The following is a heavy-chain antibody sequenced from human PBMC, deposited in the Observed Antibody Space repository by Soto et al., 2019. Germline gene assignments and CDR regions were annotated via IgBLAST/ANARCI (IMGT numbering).Heavy chain of an antibody. CDR3: ARDPSIVATPLDC. J-gene: IGHJ4*02. CDR1: GYTFSNYN. Sequence: ASVKVSCKASGYTFSNYNVHWVRQAPGQRLEWMGWINGGNGNTKYSQKFQGRVTITRDTSASTAYMEVSSLRSEDTAVYYCARDPSIVATPLDCWGQGTLVTVSS. CDR2: INGGNGNT. D-gene: IGHD5-12*01. V-gene: IGHV1-3*01.